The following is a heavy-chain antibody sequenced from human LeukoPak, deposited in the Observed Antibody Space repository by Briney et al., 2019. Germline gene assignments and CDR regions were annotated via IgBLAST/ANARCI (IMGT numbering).Heavy chain of an antibody. Sequence: GGSLRLSCAASGFTFNSYWMNWVRQAPGKGLGWVANIKQDGTEKYYVDSVKGRFTISRDNAKNSLYLQMNSLRAEDTAIYYCARGGYDWGQGTLVTVSS. J-gene: IGHJ4*02. CDR2: IKQDGTEK. D-gene: IGHD5-12*01. V-gene: IGHV3-7*01. CDR3: ARGGYD. CDR1: GFTFNSYW.